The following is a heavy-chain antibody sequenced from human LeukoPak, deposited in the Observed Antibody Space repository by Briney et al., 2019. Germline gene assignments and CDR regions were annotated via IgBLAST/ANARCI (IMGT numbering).Heavy chain of an antibody. CDR2: ISAYNGNT. D-gene: IGHD2-2*01. CDR3: ARDYSRYCSSTSCYGRKNGMDV. J-gene: IGHJ6*02. Sequence: GASVKVSCKASGYTFTDYYIHWVRQAPGEGLEWMGWISAYNGNTNYAQKLQGRVTMTTDTSTSTAYMELRSLRSDDTAVYYCARDYSRYCSSTSCYGRKNGMDVWGQGTTVTVSS. CDR1: GYTFTDYY. V-gene: IGHV1-18*04.